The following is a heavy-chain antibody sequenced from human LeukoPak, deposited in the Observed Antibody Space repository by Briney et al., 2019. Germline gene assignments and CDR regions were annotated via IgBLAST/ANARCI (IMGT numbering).Heavy chain of an antibody. V-gene: IGHV4-38-2*02. CDR2: ISHSGST. J-gene: IGHJ5*02. D-gene: IGHD6-19*01. Sequence: PSETLSLTCSVSGNSISSGYYWGWIQQPPGKGLKWIGSISHSGSTYYNPSLKSRVTISVDTSKNQFSLKLSSVTAADTAVYYCARGQARLSWFDPWGQGTLVTVSS. CDR1: GNSISSGYY. CDR3: ARGQARLSWFDP.